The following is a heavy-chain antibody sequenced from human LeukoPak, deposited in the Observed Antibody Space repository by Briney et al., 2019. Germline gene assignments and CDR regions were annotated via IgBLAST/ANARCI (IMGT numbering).Heavy chain of an antibody. CDR1: GFTFDNYA. J-gene: IGHJ4*02. V-gene: IGHV3-49*03. D-gene: IGHD5-12*01. CDR3: VRYSGDADY. Sequence: QSGGSLRLSCTASGFTFDNYAISWFRQAPGKGLEWVGFIRSKIYGGTTEYAAFVKGRFTISRDDSKSMAYLQMTSLKSEDTAVYYCVRYSGDADYWGQGTLVTVSS. CDR2: IRSKIYGGTT.